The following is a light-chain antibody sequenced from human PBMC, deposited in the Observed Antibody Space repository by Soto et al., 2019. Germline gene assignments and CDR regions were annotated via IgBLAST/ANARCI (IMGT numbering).Light chain of an antibody. CDR2: GAS. V-gene: IGKV3-20*01. CDR3: QQYNGWPRT. J-gene: IGKJ1*01. Sequence: EIVLTQSPGTLSLSPGERATLSCRASESVTSSYLAWYQHKPGQAPRLLIYGASGRATGIPDRFTGSGSGTDFTLTITRLEPEDSAVYYCQQYNGWPRTFGQGTTVETK. CDR1: ESVTSSY.